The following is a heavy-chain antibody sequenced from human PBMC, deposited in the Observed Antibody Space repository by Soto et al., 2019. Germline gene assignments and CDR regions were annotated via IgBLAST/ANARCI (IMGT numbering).Heavy chain of an antibody. CDR1: GYTFTSYG. V-gene: IGHV1-18*04. J-gene: IGHJ5*02. Sequence: ASVKVSCKASGYTFTSYGISWVRQAPGQGLEWMGWISAYNGNTNYAQKLQGRVTMTTDTSTSTAYMELRSLRSDDTAVYYCARAATVTRQPISWFEPWGQGTLVTVSS. D-gene: IGHD4-17*01. CDR2: ISAYNGNT. CDR3: ARAATVTRQPISWFEP.